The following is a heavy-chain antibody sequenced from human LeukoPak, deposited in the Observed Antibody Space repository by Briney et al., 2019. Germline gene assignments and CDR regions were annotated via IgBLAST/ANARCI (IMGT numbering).Heavy chain of an antibody. Sequence: SVKVSCKASGGTFSSYTISWVRQAPGQGLEWMGRIIPILGIANYAQKFQGRVTITADKSTSTAYMELSSLRSEDTAVYYCARHSQWLRKYYFDYWGQGTLVTVSS. CDR3: ARHSQWLRKYYFDY. CDR1: GGTFSSYT. D-gene: IGHD5-12*01. CDR2: IIPILGIA. J-gene: IGHJ4*02. V-gene: IGHV1-69*02.